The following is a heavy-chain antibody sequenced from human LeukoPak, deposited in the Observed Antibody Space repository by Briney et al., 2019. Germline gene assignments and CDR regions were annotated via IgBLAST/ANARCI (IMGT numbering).Heavy chain of an antibody. CDR2: VWYDGRNE. D-gene: IGHD5-12*01. V-gene: IGHV3-33*01. J-gene: IGHJ4*02. CDR1: GFTFSKYG. Sequence: LAGRSLRLSCAASGFTFSKYGMHWVRQAPGKGLEWVSLVWYDGRNEDYADSVKGRFTISRDNSENTLYLQMNSLRAEDTAVYYCARDLVAQRPRGYFDYWGQGTLVTVSS. CDR3: ARDLVAQRPRGYFDY.